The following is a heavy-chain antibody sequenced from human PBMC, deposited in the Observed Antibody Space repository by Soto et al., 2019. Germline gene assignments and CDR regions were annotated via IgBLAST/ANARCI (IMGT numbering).Heavy chain of an antibody. CDR2: INTYNGNT. CDR3: ARGVGSGTYYNQYNWFDP. CDR1: GYTFTNYG. Sequence: GASVKGSCKASGYTFTNYGINWVRQAPGQGLEWMGWINTYNGNTKHAQKLQGRVTMTTDTSTSTAYMELRSLGSDDTAVYYCARGVGSGTYYNQYNWFDPWGQGTLVTVSS. J-gene: IGHJ5*02. D-gene: IGHD3-10*01. V-gene: IGHV1-18*01.